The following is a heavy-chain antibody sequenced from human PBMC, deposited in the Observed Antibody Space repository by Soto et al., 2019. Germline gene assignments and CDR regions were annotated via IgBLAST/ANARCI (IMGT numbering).Heavy chain of an antibody. CDR3: ARGHYGLDV. Sequence: PGGSLRLSCAASGFTFSDHYMTWIRQAPGKGLEWVSYISSSGSNIYYVDSVKGRFTISRDNAKNSLYLQMNSLRAEDTAVYYCARGHYGLDVWGQGTTVTVS. J-gene: IGHJ6*02. CDR2: ISSSGSNI. V-gene: IGHV3-11*01. CDR1: GFTFSDHY.